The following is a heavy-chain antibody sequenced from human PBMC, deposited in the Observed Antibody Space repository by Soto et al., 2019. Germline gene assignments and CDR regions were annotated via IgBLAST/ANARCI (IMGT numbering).Heavy chain of an antibody. CDR3: ARVSGRAGASAP. J-gene: IGHJ5*02. Sequence: SRIIKTPGKGLEWVSYISFTSSTIFYADSVRGRFTISRDNAKNSLYLQMNTLRDEDTAFYPCARVSGRAGASAPLGQGSPVTGSS. V-gene: IGHV3-48*02. CDR2: ISFTSSTI. D-gene: IGHD2-15*01.